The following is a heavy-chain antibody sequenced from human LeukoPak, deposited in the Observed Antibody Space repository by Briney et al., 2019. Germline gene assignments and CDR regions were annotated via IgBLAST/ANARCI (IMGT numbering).Heavy chain of an antibody. D-gene: IGHD2-15*01. J-gene: IGHJ4*02. CDR3: AKDRRCSGGSCYIYDY. CDR2: ISGSGGST. Sequence: GGSLRLSCAASGFTFSSYAMSWVRQAPGKGLEWVSAISGSGGSTYYAGSAKGRFTISRDNSKNTLYLQMNSLRAEDTAVYYCAKDRRCSGGSCYIYDYWGQGTLVTVSS. CDR1: GFTFSSYA. V-gene: IGHV3-23*01.